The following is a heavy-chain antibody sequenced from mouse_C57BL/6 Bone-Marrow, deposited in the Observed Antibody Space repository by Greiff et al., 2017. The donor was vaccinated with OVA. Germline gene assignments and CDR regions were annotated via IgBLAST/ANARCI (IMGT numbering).Heavy chain of an antibody. D-gene: IGHD4-1*01. CDR2: INPSNGGT. J-gene: IGHJ4*01. CDR1: GYTFTSYW. CDR3: ARWAANWSYAMDY. V-gene: IGHV1-53*01. Sequence: QVQLQQPGTELVKPGASVKLSCKASGYTFTSYWMHWVKQRPGQGLEWIGNINPSNGGTNYNEKFKSKATLTVDKSSSTAYMQLSRLTSEDSAVYYCARWAANWSYAMDYWGQGTSVTVSS.